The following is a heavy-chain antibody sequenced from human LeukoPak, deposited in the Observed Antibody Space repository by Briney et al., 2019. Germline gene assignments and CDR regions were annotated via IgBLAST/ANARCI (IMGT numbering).Heavy chain of an antibody. CDR2: ISGSGGST. V-gene: IGHV3-23*01. CDR1: GFTFSSYA. D-gene: IGHD1-26*01. Sequence: GGSLRLSCAASGFTFSSYAMSWVRQAPGKGLEWVSAISGSGGSTYYADSVKGRSTISRDNSKNTLYLQMNSLRTEDTAVYYCAPQGRRDLLISADFWGQGTLVTGSS. J-gene: IGHJ4*02. CDR3: APQGRRDLLISADF.